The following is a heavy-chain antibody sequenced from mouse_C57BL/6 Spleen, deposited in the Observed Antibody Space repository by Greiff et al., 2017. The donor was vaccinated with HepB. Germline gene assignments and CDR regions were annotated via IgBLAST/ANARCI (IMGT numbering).Heavy chain of an antibody. CDR1: GFTFSDYG. J-gene: IGHJ2*01. CDR2: ISSGSSTI. Sequence: EVQGVESGGGLVKPGGSLKLSCAASGFTFSDYGMHWVRQAPEKGLEWVAYISSGSSTIYYADTVKGRFTIYRDNAKNTLFLQMTILRSEDTAMYYCARSYFDYWGQGTTLTVSS. V-gene: IGHV5-17*01. CDR3: ARSYFDY.